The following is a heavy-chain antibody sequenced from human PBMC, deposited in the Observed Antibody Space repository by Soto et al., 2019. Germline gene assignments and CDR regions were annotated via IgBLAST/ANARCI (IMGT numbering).Heavy chain of an antibody. D-gene: IGHD2-2*01. CDR3: ARERIEDIVVVTAALRVEDWFDP. J-gene: IGHJ5*02. Sequence: GASVKVSCKASGGTFSSYAISWVRQAPGQGLEWMGGIIPIFGTANYAQKFQGRVTITADESTSTAYMELSSLRSEDTAVYYCARERIEDIVVVTAALRVEDWFDPWGQGTLVTVSS. CDR2: IIPIFGTA. V-gene: IGHV1-69*13. CDR1: GGTFSSYA.